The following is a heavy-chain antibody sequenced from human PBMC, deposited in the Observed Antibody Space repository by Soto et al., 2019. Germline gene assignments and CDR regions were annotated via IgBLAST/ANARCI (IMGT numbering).Heavy chain of an antibody. CDR1: GGSISSGGSY. CDR2: IYYSGNT. J-gene: IGHJ4*02. D-gene: IGHD2-2*01. V-gene: IGHV4-30-4*01. CDR3: VRYCSTTKCPFDY. Sequence: SETLSLTCTVSGGSISSGGSYWVWIRQPPGKGLEWIGYIYYSGNTYFNPSLKSRVTLSVDTSKNQFSLNLSSVTAADTAVYYCVRYCSTTKCPFDYWGQGTLVTVSS.